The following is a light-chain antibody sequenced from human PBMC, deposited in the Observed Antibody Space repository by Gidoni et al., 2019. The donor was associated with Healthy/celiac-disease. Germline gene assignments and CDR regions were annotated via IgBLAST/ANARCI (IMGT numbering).Light chain of an antibody. J-gene: IGLJ2*01. CDR2: EVS. V-gene: IGLV2-14*01. CDR1: SSDVGGYNY. CDR3: SSYTSSSTPV. Sequence: QSALTQPASVSGSPGPSIPISCTGTSSDVGGYNYVSWYQQHPGNAPKLMIDEVSNRPSGVSNRFSGSKSGNTASLTISGLQAEDEADYYCSSYTSSSTPVFGGGTKLTVL.